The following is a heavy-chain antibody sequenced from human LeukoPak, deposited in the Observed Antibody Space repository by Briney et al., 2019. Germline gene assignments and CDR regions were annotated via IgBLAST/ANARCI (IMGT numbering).Heavy chain of an antibody. J-gene: IGHJ4*02. CDR3: AKRGVVIRVILVGFHKEAYYFDS. Sequence: GGSLRLSCAASGFTFSSYDMTWVRQTPGKGLEWVALISRSGGTTYYADSVKGRFTISRDNPKNTLYLQMNSLRPEDTAVYFCAKRGVVIRVILVGFHKEAYYFDSWGQGVLVTVSS. CDR2: ISRSGGTT. D-gene: IGHD3-22*01. CDR1: GFTFSSYD. V-gene: IGHV3-23*01.